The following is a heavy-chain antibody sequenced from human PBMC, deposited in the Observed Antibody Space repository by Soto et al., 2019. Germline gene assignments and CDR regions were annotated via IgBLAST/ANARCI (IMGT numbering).Heavy chain of an antibody. Sequence: LSLTCSLYSGSLSGYYWSWIRQRPVKVLEWIGEISPSGTTNYSPSLKSRVSISVDTSKNQFSLNLTSLTAADTAVYYCARAPKVSGSAQTRPDFWGQGSLVTVSS. CDR2: ISPSGTT. V-gene: IGHV4-34*01. CDR1: SGSLSGYY. D-gene: IGHD6-6*01. J-gene: IGHJ4*02. CDR3: ARAPKVSGSAQTRPDF.